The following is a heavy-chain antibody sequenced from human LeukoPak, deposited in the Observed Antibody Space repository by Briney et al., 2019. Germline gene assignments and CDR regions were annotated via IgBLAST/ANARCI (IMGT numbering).Heavy chain of an antibody. CDR1: GYTFTGYY. D-gene: IGHD6-13*01. Sequence: ASVKVSCKASGYTFTGYYMHWVRQAPGQGLEWMGWINPNSGGTNYAQKFQGRVTMTRDTSISTAYMELSRLRSDDTAVYYCARAGGQLLHGFGYFEYWGQGTLVTVSS. V-gene: IGHV1-2*02. CDR3: ARAGGQLLHGFGYFEY. J-gene: IGHJ4*02. CDR2: INPNSGGT.